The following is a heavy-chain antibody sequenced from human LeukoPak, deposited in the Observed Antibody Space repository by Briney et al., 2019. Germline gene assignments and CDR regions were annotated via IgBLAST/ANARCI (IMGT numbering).Heavy chain of an antibody. J-gene: IGHJ4*02. V-gene: IGHV1-3*01. CDR3: VASLAVSSDYIHY. CDR1: GYTFTRST. CDR2: MNADSGKT. D-gene: IGHD5-12*01. Sequence: ASVKVSCKVSGYTFTRSTVHWVRQAPGQRLEWMGWMNADSGKTEYSQEFQGRVTITRDTSASTAYMEMSSLRSEDTAVYYCVASLAVSSDYIHYWGQGTLVTVSS.